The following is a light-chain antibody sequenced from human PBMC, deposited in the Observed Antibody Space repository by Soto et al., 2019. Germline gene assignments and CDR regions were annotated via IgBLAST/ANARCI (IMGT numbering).Light chain of an antibody. V-gene: IGLV3-21*02. CDR1: SIGSKS. CDR3: HVWHTSPDHVV. CDR2: DDR. Sequence: SYELTQPPSVSVAPGQTARITCGGDSIGSKSVYWYQQRPCQAPVLVVYDDRHRPSGIPERFSGSNSGSTATLTINRVEAGDEADYYCHVWHTSPDHVVLGGGTKLTVL. J-gene: IGLJ2*01.